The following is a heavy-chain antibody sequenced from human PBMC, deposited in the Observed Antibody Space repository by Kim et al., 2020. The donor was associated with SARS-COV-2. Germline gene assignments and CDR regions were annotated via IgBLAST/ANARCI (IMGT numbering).Heavy chain of an antibody. J-gene: IGHJ4*01. V-gene: IGHV4-34*01. CDR2: INHSGST. CDR3: ARGQHSSSWYGPKDFDH. D-gene: IGHD6-13*01. Sequence: SETLSLTCAVYGGSFSGYYWSWIRQPPGKGLEWIGEINHSGSTNYNPSLKRRVTISVDTSKNQLSLKLKSLTAADTAVDYCARGQHSSSWYGPKDFDHWG. CDR1: GGSFSGYY.